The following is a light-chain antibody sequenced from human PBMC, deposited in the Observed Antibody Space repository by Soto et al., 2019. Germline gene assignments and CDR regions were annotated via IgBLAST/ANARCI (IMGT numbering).Light chain of an antibody. V-gene: IGKV2-30*01. CDR2: KVS. Sequence: DVLMTQSPLSLPVTLGQPASISCRSSQSLVYNDGNTYLNWFQQRPGQSPRRLIYKVSNRDSGVPDRFSGSGSDTDFTLKISRVEAEDVGVYYCMQGTHWPPITFGQGTRLEIK. CDR3: MQGTHWPPIT. J-gene: IGKJ5*01. CDR1: QSLVYNDGNTY.